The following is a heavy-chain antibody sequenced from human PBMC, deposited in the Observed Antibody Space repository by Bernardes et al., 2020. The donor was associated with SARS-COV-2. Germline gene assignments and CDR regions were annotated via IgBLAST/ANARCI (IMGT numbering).Heavy chain of an antibody. D-gene: IGHD3-3*01. CDR3: ARHSQRTYDFWSGHYTDPMDV. J-gene: IGHJ6*02. CDR1: GYDFTKYW. Sequence: GESLKISCKGFGYDFTKYWIAWVRQMPGKGLEWMGIIYPTEYPYDSETRYSPSFQGQVTISVDKSINTAYVQWSSLKASDTAMYYCARHSQRTYDFWSGHYTDPMDVWGQGTAVTVSS. V-gene: IGHV5-51*01. CDR2: IYPTEYPYDSET.